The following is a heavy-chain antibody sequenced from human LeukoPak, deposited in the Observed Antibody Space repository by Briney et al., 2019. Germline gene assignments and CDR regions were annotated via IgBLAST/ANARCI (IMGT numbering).Heavy chain of an antibody. CDR2: IKSKTDGGTT. CDR1: GFTFSNAW. D-gene: IGHD3-10*01. Sequence: KAGGSLRLSRAASGFTFSNAWMSWVRQAPGKGLEWVGRIKSKTDGGTTDYAAPVKGRFTISRDDSKNTLYLQMNSLKTEDTAVYYCTTDRVSPYYYGSGSYYNLGYFDYWGQGTLVTVSS. V-gene: IGHV3-15*01. J-gene: IGHJ4*02. CDR3: TTDRVSPYYYGSGSYYNLGYFDY.